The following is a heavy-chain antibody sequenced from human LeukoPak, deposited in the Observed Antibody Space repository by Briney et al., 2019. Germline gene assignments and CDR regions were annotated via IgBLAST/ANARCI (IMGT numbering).Heavy chain of an antibody. CDR3: ARDRPPRLGSGWYEDRTYGMDV. D-gene: IGHD6-19*01. V-gene: IGHV3-30-3*01. CDR1: GFTFSSYW. J-gene: IGHJ6*02. CDR2: ISYDGSNK. Sequence: GGSLRLSCAASGFTFSSYWMSWVRQAPGKGLEWVAVISYDGSNKYYADSVKGRFTISRDNSKNTLYLQMNSLRAEDTAVYYCARDRPPRLGSGWYEDRTYGMDVWGQGTTVTVSS.